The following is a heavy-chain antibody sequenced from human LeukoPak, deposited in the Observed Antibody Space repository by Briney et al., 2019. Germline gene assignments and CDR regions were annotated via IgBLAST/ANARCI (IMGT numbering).Heavy chain of an antibody. D-gene: IGHD1-1*01. V-gene: IGHV3-23*01. Sequence: PGGSLRLSCATSGFTFRSYAVIWVRQAPERGLQWVSGISGSGTYYADFAKGRFTISRDNSKNTLYLQMNSLRAEDTATYYCAGQPPAPDAFDIWGQGTMVTVSS. CDR2: ISGSGT. CDR1: GFTFRSYA. J-gene: IGHJ3*02. CDR3: AGQPPAPDAFDI.